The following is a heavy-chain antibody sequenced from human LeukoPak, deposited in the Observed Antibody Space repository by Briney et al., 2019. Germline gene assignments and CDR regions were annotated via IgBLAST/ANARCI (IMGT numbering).Heavy chain of an antibody. CDR1: GGSISSYY. V-gene: IGHV4-59*01. CDR3: ARAAFYYETSGYKTVCYFDY. D-gene: IGHD3-22*01. J-gene: IGHJ4*02. Sequence: SETLSLTCTVSGGSISSYYWSWIRQPPGKGLEWIGYIYDSGSTNYNPSLKSRVTISVDTSKNQFSLKLSSVTAADTAVYYCARAAFYYETSGYKTVCYFDYWGQGTLVTVSS. CDR2: IYDSGST.